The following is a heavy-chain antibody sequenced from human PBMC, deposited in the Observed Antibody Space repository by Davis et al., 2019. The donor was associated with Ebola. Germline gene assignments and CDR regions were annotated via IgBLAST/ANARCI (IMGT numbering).Heavy chain of an antibody. CDR2: ISSSGSTI. V-gene: IGHV3-11*01. D-gene: IGHD6-13*01. Sequence: PGGSLRLSCAASGFTFSDYYMSWIRQAPGKGLEWVSYISSSGSTIYYADSVKGRFTISRDSSKNTLYLQMNSLRAEDTAVYYCAHMGSSSWYFNYWGQGTLVTVSS. CDR1: GFTFSDYY. J-gene: IGHJ4*02. CDR3: AHMGSSSWYFNY.